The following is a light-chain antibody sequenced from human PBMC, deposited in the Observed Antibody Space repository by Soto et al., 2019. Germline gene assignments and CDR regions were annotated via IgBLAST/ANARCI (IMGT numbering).Light chain of an antibody. J-gene: IGKJ4*01. Sequence: EIVMTQSPSTLSVSPGERATLSCRASQSVSSNLAWYQQKPGHAPRLLIYGASTRATGIPARFSGSGSGTDFTLTISSQPSEYVADYYCQQYNNWPLTFGGGTKVEIK. CDR1: QSVSSN. CDR2: GAS. CDR3: QQYNNWPLT. V-gene: IGKV3-15*01.